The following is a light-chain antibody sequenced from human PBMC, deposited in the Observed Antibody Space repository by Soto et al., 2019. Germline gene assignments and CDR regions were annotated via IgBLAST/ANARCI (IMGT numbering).Light chain of an antibody. V-gene: IGLV8-61*01. CDR3: VLYMGSGIWV. Sequence: QTVVTQAPSFSVSPGGTVTLTCGLSSGSVSTSYYPSWYQQTPGQAPRTLIYSTNTRSSGVPDRFSGSILGNKAALTITGAQAYDESDYYCVLYMGSGIWVFGGGTKLTVL. J-gene: IGLJ3*02. CDR2: STN. CDR1: SGSVSTSYY.